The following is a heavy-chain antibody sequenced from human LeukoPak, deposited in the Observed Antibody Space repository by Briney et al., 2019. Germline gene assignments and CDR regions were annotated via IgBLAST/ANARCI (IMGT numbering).Heavy chain of an antibody. CDR1: GGSISSGGYY. J-gene: IGHJ4*02. D-gene: IGHD2-21*02. V-gene: IGHV4-30-2*01. Sequence: PSETLSLTCTVSGGSISSGGYYWSWIRQPPGKGLEWIGYIYHSGSTYYNPSLKSRVTISVDRSKNQFSLKLSSVTAADTAVYYCAREMSGPLCCSGGDCPYYFDYWGQGNLVTVSS. CDR2: IYHSGST. CDR3: AREMSGPLCCSGGDCPYYFDY.